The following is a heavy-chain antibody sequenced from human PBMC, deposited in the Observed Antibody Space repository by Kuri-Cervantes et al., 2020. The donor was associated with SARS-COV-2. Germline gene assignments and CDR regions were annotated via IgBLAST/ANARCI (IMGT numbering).Heavy chain of an antibody. CDR1: VFTLSSFA. V-gene: IGHV3-30*03. CDR3: ARDFFTMGRRGVDI. D-gene: IGHD3-10*01. CDR2: ISDDGSNK. J-gene: IGHJ3*02. Sequence: GESLKISCTASVFTLSSFAMHWVRQAPGKGLEWVAVISDDGSNKFYSDSVRGRFTISRDNSKNTLYLQMDSLRVEDTAVYYCARDFFTMGRRGVDIWGQGTMVTVSS.